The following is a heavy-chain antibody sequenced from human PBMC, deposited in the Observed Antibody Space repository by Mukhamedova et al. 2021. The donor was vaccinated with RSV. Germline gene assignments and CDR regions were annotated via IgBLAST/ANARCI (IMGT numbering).Heavy chain of an antibody. D-gene: IGHD5-24*01. Sequence: WMGWINPQSGGTDYAQKFQGRVTMTRGTSISTAYMELSGLRSDDTAVSYCARAVMATQTLDLWGQGTLVTVSS. CDR3: ARAVMATQTLDL. V-gene: IGHV1-2*02. J-gene: IGHJ5*02. CDR2: INPQSGGT.